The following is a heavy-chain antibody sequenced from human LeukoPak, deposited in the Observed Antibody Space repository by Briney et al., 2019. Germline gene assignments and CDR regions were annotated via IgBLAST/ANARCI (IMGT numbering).Heavy chain of an antibody. CDR3: AKDFRIGYSAHFDY. J-gene: IGHJ4*02. D-gene: IGHD2-21*01. Sequence: GGSLRLSCAASGFIFSTYAMSWVRQVPGEGLEWVSGISNSGDNTYYADSVKGRFSISRDNSKNTLYLQMDSLRGEDTAVYYCAKDFRIGYSAHFDYWGQGALVTVSS. CDR2: ISNSGDNT. V-gene: IGHV3-23*01. CDR1: GFIFSTYA.